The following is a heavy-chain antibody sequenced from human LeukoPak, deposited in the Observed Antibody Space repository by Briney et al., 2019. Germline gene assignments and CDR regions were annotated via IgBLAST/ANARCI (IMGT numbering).Heavy chain of an antibody. CDR1: GFTFSIYW. CDR2: IKQDGSER. CDR3: ARGSRDGYTDFFDS. D-gene: IGHD5-24*01. Sequence: GGSLRLSCAASGFTFSIYWMSWVRQAPGKGLEWVANIKQDGSERYYVDSVRGRFTISRDNAKISLYLQMSSLRAEDTAVYYCARGSRDGYTDFFDSWGQGTLVTVSS. V-gene: IGHV3-7*05. J-gene: IGHJ4*02.